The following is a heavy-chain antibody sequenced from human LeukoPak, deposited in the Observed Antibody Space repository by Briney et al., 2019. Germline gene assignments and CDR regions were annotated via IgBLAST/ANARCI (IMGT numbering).Heavy chain of an antibody. D-gene: IGHD1-1*01. J-gene: IGHJ4*02. CDR2: ISGSGGST. CDR1: GITFSSYA. Sequence: GGSLRLSCAASGITFSSYAMSWVRQAPGKGLEWVSAISGSGGSTYYADSVKGRFTISRDNSKNTLYLQMNSLRAEDTAVYYCAKDMRPLGTLILYPFDYWGQGTLVTVSS. CDR3: AKDMRPLGTLILYPFDY. V-gene: IGHV3-23*01.